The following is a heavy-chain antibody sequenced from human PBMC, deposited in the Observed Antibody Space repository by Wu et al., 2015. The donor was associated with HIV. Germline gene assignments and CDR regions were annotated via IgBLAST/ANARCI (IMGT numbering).Heavy chain of an antibody. V-gene: IGHV1-24*01. CDR2: FDPEDGKT. J-gene: IGHJ4*03. Sequence: QVQLVQSGAELKKPGASVKVSCKVSGNSLTKLSIHWVRQAPGKGLEWMGGFDPEDGKTIYAQRFQGRFTMTEDISADTASMRLTSLTSDDTAIYFCATKFRDIWSIGLPHWGQGTLV. CDR3: ATKFRDIWSIGLPH. CDR1: GNSLTKLS. D-gene: IGHD1-26*01.